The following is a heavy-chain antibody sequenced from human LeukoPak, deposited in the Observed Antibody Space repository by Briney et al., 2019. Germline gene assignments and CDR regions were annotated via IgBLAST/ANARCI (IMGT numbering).Heavy chain of an antibody. Sequence: GGSLRLSCAASGFTFSGYWMHWVRQAPGKGLVWVSRINSDGSSTSYADSVKGRFTISRDNAKNTLYLQMNSLRAEDTAVYYCARERNRDYYYYGMDVWGQGTTVTVSS. CDR2: INSDGSST. V-gene: IGHV3-74*01. J-gene: IGHJ6*02. CDR3: ARERNRDYYYYGMDV. CDR1: GFTFSGYW.